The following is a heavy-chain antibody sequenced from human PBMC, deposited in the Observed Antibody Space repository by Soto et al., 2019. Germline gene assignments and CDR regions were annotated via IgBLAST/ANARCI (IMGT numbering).Heavy chain of an antibody. D-gene: IGHD3-3*01. CDR3: ARGSVDFWSGYYYYSGMDV. Sequence: SQTLSLTCTVSGGSISSYYWSWIRQPPGKGLEWIGYIYYSGSTNYNPSLKSRVTISVDTSKNQFSLKLSSVTAADTAVYYCARGSVDFWSGYYYYSGMDVWGQGTTVTVSS. J-gene: IGHJ6*02. V-gene: IGHV4-59*01. CDR2: IYYSGST. CDR1: GGSISSYY.